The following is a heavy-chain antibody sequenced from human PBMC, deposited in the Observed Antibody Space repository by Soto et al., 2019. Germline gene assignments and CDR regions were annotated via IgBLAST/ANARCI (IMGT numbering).Heavy chain of an antibody. Sequence: SETLSLTCTVSGGSVSSGDYYWSWIRQVPGKGLEWIGYIYYSGSTYYNPSLKSRVAMSVDTSKNQFSLKLSSVTAADTAVYYCARGGRYCSSTSCYNWFDPWGQGTLVTVSS. D-gene: IGHD2-2*01. J-gene: IGHJ5*02. CDR2: IYYSGST. CDR3: ARGGRYCSSTSCYNWFDP. V-gene: IGHV4-30-4*08. CDR1: GGSVSSGDYY.